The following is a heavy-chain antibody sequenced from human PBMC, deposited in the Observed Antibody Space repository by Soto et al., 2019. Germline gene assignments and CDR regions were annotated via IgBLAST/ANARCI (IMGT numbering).Heavy chain of an antibody. CDR2: IYYSGST. CDR3: ARHFPLGVVRSSWFDP. D-gene: IGHD3-3*01. CDR1: GGTLGSRNNY. J-gene: IGHJ5*02. V-gene: IGHV4-39*01. Sequence: SEHVAHSSPAPGGTLGSRNNYWSRIPQAPGKGLDCTGSIYYSGSTYYNPSLKRRVTISVDTSKNQFFLNLRSVTAADTAVYYCARHFPLGVVRSSWFDPWGQGNLVTVSS.